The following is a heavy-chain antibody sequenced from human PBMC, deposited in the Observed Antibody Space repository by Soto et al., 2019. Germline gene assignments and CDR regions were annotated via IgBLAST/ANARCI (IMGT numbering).Heavy chain of an antibody. Sequence: QVQLQESGPGLVKPSQTLSLTCTVSGGSISSGGYYWSWIRQHPGKGLEWIGYIYYSGSTYYNPSLKSRVTISVDTSKNQFTLKLSSVTAADTAVYYCARGAGLRLLPAEYFQHWGQGTLVTVSS. CDR1: GGSISSGGYY. V-gene: IGHV4-31*03. D-gene: IGHD4-17*01. CDR2: IYYSGST. J-gene: IGHJ1*01. CDR3: ARGAGLRLLPAEYFQH.